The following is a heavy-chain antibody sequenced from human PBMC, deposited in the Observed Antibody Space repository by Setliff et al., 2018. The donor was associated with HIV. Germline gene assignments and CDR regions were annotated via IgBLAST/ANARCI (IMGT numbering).Heavy chain of an antibody. CDR3: AGYTSGWYAPY. J-gene: IGHJ4*02. CDR1: GASINSHY. D-gene: IGHD6-19*01. Sequence: SETLSLTCIVSGASINSHYWYWIRQPPGKGLEWIGHVYYTGSANYNPSLKSRVTISVDTSKNQFSLKLTSVTVADTAVYYCAGYTSGWYAPYWGQGTLVTVSS. V-gene: IGHV4-59*11. CDR2: VYYTGSA.